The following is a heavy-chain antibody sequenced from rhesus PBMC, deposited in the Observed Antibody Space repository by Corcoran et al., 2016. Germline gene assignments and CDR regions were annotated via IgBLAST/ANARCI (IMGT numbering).Heavy chain of an antibody. J-gene: IGHJ4*01. CDR1: GYTFTDYY. D-gene: IGHD3-3*01. Sequence: QVQLVQSGAEVKKPGSSVKVSCKASGYTFTDYYMHWVRQAPRQGLGWMGWLNPYNGNNNYAQKFQGRGTLTRDTSTSTAYMELSSLRSEDTAVYYCARVPLLQYLDWLLSYFDYWGQGVLVTVSS. CDR3: ARVPLLQYLDWLLSYFDY. CDR2: LNPYNGNN. V-gene: IGHV1S2*01.